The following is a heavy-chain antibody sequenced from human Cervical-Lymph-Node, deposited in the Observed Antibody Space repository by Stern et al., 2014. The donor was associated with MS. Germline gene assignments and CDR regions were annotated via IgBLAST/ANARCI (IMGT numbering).Heavy chain of an antibody. CDR3: ARQTTAWASDV. CDR1: GFKFSIYW. V-gene: IGHV5-51*01. J-gene: IGHJ4*02. Sequence: EVQLVESGAELIRPGESLKISCKGSGFKFSIYWIGWVRQMPGKGLEWMGIIYPGDAKTRCSPSFQGQVTMSADKSTSTAYLQWSSLNASDTAMYFCARQTTAWASDVWGQGTLVTVSS. CDR2: IYPGDAKT. D-gene: IGHD1-14*01.